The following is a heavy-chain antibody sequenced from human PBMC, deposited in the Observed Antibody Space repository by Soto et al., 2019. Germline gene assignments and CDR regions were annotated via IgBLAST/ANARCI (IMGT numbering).Heavy chain of an antibody. CDR2: INPNSGDR. V-gene: IGHV1-2*02. J-gene: IGHJ4*02. D-gene: IGHD5-12*01. CDR1: GYTFTDYY. CDR3: ARGGYDTMILGIGY. Sequence: QVQLVQSGAEVKKPGASVKVSCEASGYTFTDYYMHWVRQAPGQGLEWMGWINPNSGDRKYAQKFQGRVTMTRDTSVTTTAYMQLSSLRSDDTAVYYCARGGYDTMILGIGYWGQGTLVTVSS.